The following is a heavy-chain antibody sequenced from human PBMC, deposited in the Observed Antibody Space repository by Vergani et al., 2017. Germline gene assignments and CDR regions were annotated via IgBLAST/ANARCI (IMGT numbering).Heavy chain of an antibody. D-gene: IGHD3-9*01. CDR3: AKDARLRYFDAHYY. CDR2: ISGSGGST. Sequence: EVQLLESGGGLVQPGGSLRLSCAASGFTFSSYAMSWVRQAPGKGLEWVSAISGSGGSTYYADPVEGRFTISRDKSKNTLYLQMNSLRAEDTAVYFCAKDARLRYFDAHYYWGQGTLVTVSS. J-gene: IGHJ4*02. CDR1: GFTFSSYA. V-gene: IGHV3-23*01.